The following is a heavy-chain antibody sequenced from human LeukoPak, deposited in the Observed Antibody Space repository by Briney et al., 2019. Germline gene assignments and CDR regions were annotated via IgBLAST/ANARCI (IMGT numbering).Heavy chain of an antibody. CDR3: ASVTLSAYDGDY. CDR2: INPKSGAT. J-gene: IGHJ4*02. V-gene: IGHV1-2*02. CDR1: GYTFTGYY. D-gene: IGHD5-12*01. Sequence: ASEKVSCKASGYTFTGYYMHWVRQAPAQGLEWMGWINPKSGATNYAQKFQGRVTMTRDTSISTAYMELSRLRSDDTAVYYCASVTLSAYDGDYRGQGTLVTVSS.